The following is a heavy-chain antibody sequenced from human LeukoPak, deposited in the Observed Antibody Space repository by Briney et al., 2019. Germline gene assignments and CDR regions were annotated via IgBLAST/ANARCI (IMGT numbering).Heavy chain of an antibody. Sequence: ASVKVSCKASGYTFTSYGISWVRQAPGQGLKWMGWISVYNGNTKNAQKVQGRVTMTTDTSTSTAYMELRSLRSDDTAVYYCARDRPYISGWYNNDYWGQGTLVTVSS. J-gene: IGHJ4*02. CDR3: ARDRPYISGWYNNDY. D-gene: IGHD6-19*01. CDR1: GYTFTSYG. V-gene: IGHV1-18*01. CDR2: ISVYNGNT.